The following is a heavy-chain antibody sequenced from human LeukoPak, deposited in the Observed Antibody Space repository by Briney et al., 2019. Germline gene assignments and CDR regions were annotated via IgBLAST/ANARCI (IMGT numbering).Heavy chain of an antibody. CDR1: GITVSSNY. V-gene: IGHV3-66*01. Sequence: GGSLRLSCAASGITVSSNYMNWVRQAPGKGLEWVSIIYSDSSRYYAGSVKGRFSISRDNSKNTLFLQMSGLRAEDTAAYYCASGSSPDNHAFDIWGQGTMVTVSS. J-gene: IGHJ3*02. CDR3: ASGSSPDNHAFDI. D-gene: IGHD6-13*01. CDR2: IYSDSSR.